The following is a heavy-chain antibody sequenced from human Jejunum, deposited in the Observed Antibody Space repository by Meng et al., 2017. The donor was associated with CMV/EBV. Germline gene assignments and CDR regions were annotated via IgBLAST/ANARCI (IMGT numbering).Heavy chain of an antibody. J-gene: IGHJ4*02. CDR3: ARVEVGITSGDY. D-gene: IGHD1-26*01. CDR1: GYTFTNYY. CDR2: ISAYNGNT. V-gene: IGHV1-18*04. Sequence: QVQVVQSGAEVKEPGASMKVSCTASGYTFTNYYIHWVRQAPGQGLEWMGWISAYNGNTNYAQTLQGRLTMTTDTSTSTAYMELRSLRSDDTAVYYCARVEVGITSGDYWGQGTLVTVSS.